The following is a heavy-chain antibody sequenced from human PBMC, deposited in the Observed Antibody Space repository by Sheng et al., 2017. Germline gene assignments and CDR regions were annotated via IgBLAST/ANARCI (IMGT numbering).Heavy chain of an antibody. V-gene: IGHV3-49*04. Sequence: EVQLVESGGGLVQPGRSLRLSCTASGFTFGDYAMSWVRQAPGKGLEWVGFIRSKAYGGTTEYAASVKGRFTISRDDSKSIAYLQMNSLKTEDTAVYYCTRDGGFSGSSSFDYWGQGTLVTVSS. CDR2: IRSKAYGGTT. D-gene: IGHD1-26*01. CDR3: TRDGGFSGSSSFDY. J-gene: IGHJ4*02. CDR1: GFTFGDYA.